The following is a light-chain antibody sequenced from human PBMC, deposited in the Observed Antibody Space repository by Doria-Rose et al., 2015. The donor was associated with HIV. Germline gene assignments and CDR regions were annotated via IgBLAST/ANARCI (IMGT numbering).Light chain of an antibody. CDR2: KAS. J-gene: IGKJ1*01. V-gene: IGKV1-5*03. CDR1: QSISSW. Sequence: GDRVTITCRASQSISSWLAWYQQQPGKAPKLLIYKASSLESGVPSRFNGSGSGTEFTLTISSLQPDDFATYYCQQYKSYRTFGQGTKVEIK. CDR3: QQYKSYRT.